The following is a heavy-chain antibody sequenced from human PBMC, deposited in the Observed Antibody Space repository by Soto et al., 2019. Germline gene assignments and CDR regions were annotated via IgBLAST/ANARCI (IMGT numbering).Heavy chain of an antibody. Sequence: GGSLRLSCVASGFNFGNFGMHWVRQAPGKGLEWLTVISNDENIKQDSVRGRFAIARDNSKNTLYLHLTSLRAEGTAIYYCARGLRGVLDYWGQGTLVTVYS. J-gene: IGHJ4*02. CDR2: ISNDENIK. D-gene: IGHD5-12*01. CDR3: ARGLRGVLDY. V-gene: IGHV3-33*01. CDR1: GFNFGNFG.